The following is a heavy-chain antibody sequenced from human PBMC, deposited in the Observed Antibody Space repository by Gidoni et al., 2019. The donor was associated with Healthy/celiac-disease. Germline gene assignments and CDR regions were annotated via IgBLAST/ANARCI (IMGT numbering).Heavy chain of an antibody. D-gene: IGHD2-2*01. CDR1: GYTFTSYG. J-gene: IGHJ3*02. CDR2: ISANNGNT. CDR3: ARDIVVVPAASDAFDI. Sequence: QVQLVHPGAEVKKPGASVTVSCKASGYTFTSYGINWVPQAPAQGHEGMGWISANNGNTNDAQKLQGRVTMTTDTSTSTAYMELRSLRADDTAVYYCARDIVVVPAASDAFDIWGQGTMVTVSS. V-gene: IGHV1-18*01.